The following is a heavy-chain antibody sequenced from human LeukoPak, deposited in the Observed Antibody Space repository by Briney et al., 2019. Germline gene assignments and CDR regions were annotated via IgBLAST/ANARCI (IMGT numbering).Heavy chain of an antibody. CDR2: IYYSGST. Sequence: NASETLSLTCTDSGGSISSYYWSWIRQPPGKGLEWIGYIYYSGSTNYNPSLKSRVTISVDTSKNQFSLKLSSVTAADTAVYYCARREMATTPDFDYWGQGTLVTVSS. CDR1: GGSISSYY. D-gene: IGHD5-24*01. CDR3: ARREMATTPDFDY. V-gene: IGHV4-59*12. J-gene: IGHJ4*02.